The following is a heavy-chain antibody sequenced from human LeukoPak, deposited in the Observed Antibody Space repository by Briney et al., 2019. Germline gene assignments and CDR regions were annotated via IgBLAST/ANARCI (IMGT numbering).Heavy chain of an antibody. CDR2: TYYRSKWVN. V-gene: IGHV6-1*01. J-gene: IGHJ4*02. D-gene: IGHD6-19*01. CDR1: GDSVSSNSGA. CDR3: ASQGDGWFFDY. Sequence: SQTLSLTCAISGDSVSSNSGAWNWIRQSPSRGLEWLGRTYYRSKWVNDYEVSVKSRITINSDTSRNQFFLRLNSVTPEDTAVYYCASQGDGWFFDYWGQGILVTVSS.